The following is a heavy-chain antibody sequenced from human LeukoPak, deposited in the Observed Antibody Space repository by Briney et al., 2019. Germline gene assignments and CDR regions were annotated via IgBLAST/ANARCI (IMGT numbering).Heavy chain of an antibody. J-gene: IGHJ4*02. D-gene: IGHD4-23*01. V-gene: IGHV3-23*01. CDR1: GFTFSNYA. CDR2: IYGSGGST. CDR3: AKVSVVTPHY. Sequence: GGSLRLSCAASGFTFSNYAMSWVRQAPGKGLEWVSGIYGSGGSTYYADSVKGRFTISRDNSKNTLYLQMNSLRAEDTAVYYCAKVSVVTPHYWGQGTLVTVSS.